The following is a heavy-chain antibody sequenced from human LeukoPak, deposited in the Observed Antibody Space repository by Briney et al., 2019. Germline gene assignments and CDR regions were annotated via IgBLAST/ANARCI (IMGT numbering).Heavy chain of an antibody. Sequence: GASVKVSCKASRGTFSSYAISWVRQARGQGLEWMGRIIPIFGIANYAQKFQGRVTITADKSTSTAYMELSSLRSEDTAVYYCARAGYSYGTFDYWGQGALVTVSS. J-gene: IGHJ4*02. CDR3: ARAGYSYGTFDY. D-gene: IGHD5-18*01. CDR2: IIPIFGIA. V-gene: IGHV1-69*04. CDR1: RGTFSSYA.